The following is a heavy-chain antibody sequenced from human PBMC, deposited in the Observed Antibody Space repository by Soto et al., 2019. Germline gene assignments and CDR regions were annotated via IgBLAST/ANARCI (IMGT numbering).Heavy chain of an antibody. V-gene: IGHV3-74*01. CDR3: TRDLDWLLFDY. J-gene: IGHJ4*02. CDR2: VSHDGAFT. D-gene: IGHD3-3*01. Sequence: EVQLVESGGALVQPGGSLRLSCVASGFSFSNYVMHWVRQVPGKGLVWVSRVSHDGAFTTYVDSVKGRFTISRDNSKNTLYLQMNSLRADDTAVYYCTRDLDWLLFDYWGQGTLVTVSS. CDR1: GFSFSNYV.